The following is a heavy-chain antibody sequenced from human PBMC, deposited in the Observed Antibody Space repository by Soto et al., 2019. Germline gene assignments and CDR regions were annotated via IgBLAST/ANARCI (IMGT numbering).Heavy chain of an antibody. J-gene: IGHJ4*02. CDR1: GYTFTSYG. CDR2: ISAYNGNT. V-gene: IGHV1-18*01. CDR3: ARASPPADY. Sequence: QVQLVQSGAEVKKPGASVKVSCKASGYTFTSYGISWVRQAPGQGLEWMGWISAYNGNTKYAQKLQGTLIMATYTATSTAYIELRSLVSDDTSLYYCARASPPADYWGQGTLVTVSS.